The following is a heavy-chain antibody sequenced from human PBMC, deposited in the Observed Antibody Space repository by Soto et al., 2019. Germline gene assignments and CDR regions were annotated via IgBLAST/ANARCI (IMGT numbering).Heavy chain of an antibody. D-gene: IGHD3-10*01. J-gene: IGHJ4*02. CDR1: GFTFSSYA. CDR2: ISGGGETT. CDR3: AFNSGSGSDYCDY. Sequence: EVQLLESGGGLVQPGGSLRLSCAASGFTFSSYAMWWVRQAPGKGLECVSAISGGGETTYYADSVKGRFTISRDNSKNTLDLQMNSLRAEDTAVYYCAFNSGSGSDYCDYGGQGTLVTVSS. V-gene: IGHV3-23*01.